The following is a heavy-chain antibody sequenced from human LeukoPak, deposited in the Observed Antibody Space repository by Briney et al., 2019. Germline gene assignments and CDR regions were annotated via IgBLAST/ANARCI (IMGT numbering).Heavy chain of an antibody. D-gene: IGHD6-19*01. CDR3: ARDASRSSGWSYYYYGMDV. V-gene: IGHV1-18*01. J-gene: IGHJ6*02. CDR1: GYTFTSYG. Sequence: ASVKVSCKASGYTFTSYGISWVRQAPGQGLEWMGWISAYNGNTNYAQKLQGRVTMTTDTSTCTAYMELRSLRSDDTAVYYCARDASRSSGWSYYYYGMDVWGQGTTVTLSS. CDR2: ISAYNGNT.